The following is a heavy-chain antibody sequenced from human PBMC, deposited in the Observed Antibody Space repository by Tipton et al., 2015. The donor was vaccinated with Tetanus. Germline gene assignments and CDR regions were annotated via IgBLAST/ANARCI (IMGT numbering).Heavy chain of an antibody. J-gene: IGHJ3*01. CDR1: GDSIKSYY. V-gene: IGHV4-34*01. CDR3: ARGGRDAYNNPLGAFDV. CDR2: ISHSGSS. Sequence: TLSLTCVVSGDSIKSYYWSWIRQSAGKGLEWIGEISHSGSSSYSPSLKSRVTISVDTSKNQFSLRLRSVAAADTAVYYCARGGRDAYNNPLGAFDVWGRGTTVTVSS. D-gene: IGHD5-24*01.